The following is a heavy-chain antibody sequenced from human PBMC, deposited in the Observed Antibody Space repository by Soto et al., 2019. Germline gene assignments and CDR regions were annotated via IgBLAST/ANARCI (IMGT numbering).Heavy chain of an antibody. D-gene: IGHD1-1*01. Sequence: QVQLQESGPGLVKPSETLSLTCTVSGGSISSYYWSWIRQPPGKGLEWIGYIYYSGSTNYNPSLKSRVTISVDTSKNQFSLKLSSVTAADTAVYYCARVISTDNWNDGVGNWYDPWGQGTLVTVSS. CDR2: IYYSGST. J-gene: IGHJ5*02. V-gene: IGHV4-59*08. CDR1: GGSISSYY. CDR3: ARVISTDNWNDGVGNWYDP.